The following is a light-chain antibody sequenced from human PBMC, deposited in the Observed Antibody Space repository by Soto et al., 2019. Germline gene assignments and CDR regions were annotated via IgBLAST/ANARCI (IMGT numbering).Light chain of an antibody. CDR2: GNS. V-gene: IGLV1-40*01. CDR1: SSNIGAGYD. Sequence: QSVLTQPPSVPGAPGQRVTISCTGSSSNIGAGYDVHWYQQLPETAPKLLIYGNSNRPSGVPDRFSGSKSGTSASLAITGLQAEDEADYYCQSYDSSLSGYVFRTGTKVTVL. J-gene: IGLJ1*01. CDR3: QSYDSSLSGYV.